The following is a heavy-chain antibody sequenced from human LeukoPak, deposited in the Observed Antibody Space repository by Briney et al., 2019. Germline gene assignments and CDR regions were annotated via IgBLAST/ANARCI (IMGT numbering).Heavy chain of an antibody. CDR3: ARDVSAGSQFFDY. CDR2: INPSGGTT. D-gene: IGHD6-19*01. V-gene: IGHV1-46*01. CDR1: GYTFTNFY. Sequence: ASVKVYCKASGYTFTNFYMHWVRQAPGQGLEWMGIINPSGGTTTYAQKFQGRVTMTGDTSTNTVYMDLSSLRSEDTAVYYCARDVSAGSQFFDYWGQGTLVTVSS. J-gene: IGHJ4*02.